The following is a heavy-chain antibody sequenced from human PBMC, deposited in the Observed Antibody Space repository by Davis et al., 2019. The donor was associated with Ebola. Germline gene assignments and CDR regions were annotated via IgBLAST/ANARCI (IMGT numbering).Heavy chain of an antibody. J-gene: IGHJ4*02. CDR1: GYTFTSYG. CDR2: IIPIFGTA. V-gene: IGHV1-69*13. Sequence: SVKVSCKASGYTFTSYGISWVRQAPGQGLEWMGGIIPIFGTANYAQKFQGRVTITADESTSTAYMELSSLRSEDTAVYYCARERGLLLWFGELLYWGQGTLVTVSS. D-gene: IGHD3-10*01. CDR3: ARERGLLLWFGELLY.